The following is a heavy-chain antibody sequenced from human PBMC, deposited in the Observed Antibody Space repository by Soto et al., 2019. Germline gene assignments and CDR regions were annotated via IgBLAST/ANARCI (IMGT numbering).Heavy chain of an antibody. V-gene: IGHV1-2*02. CDR1: GYTFTAYS. Sequence: SVKVSCKASGYTFTAYSIHWVRQAPGQGLEWMGWINPKNGDTNSTHKFQGRVSMNRDTSISTAYMEHVILPPADTAIYHCTREWDAAMVPRADYWGQGSLVTVSS. CDR2: INPKNGDT. CDR3: TREWDAAMVPRADY. J-gene: IGHJ4*02. D-gene: IGHD5-18*01.